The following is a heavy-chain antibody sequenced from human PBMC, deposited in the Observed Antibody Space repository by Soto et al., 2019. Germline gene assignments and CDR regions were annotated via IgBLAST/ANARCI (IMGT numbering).Heavy chain of an antibody. CDR2: IYYSGST. J-gene: IGHJ4*02. CDR3: ARQLGSTGYSDPFIAVAGPQPFDY. CDR1: GGSISSSSYY. Sequence: TLRETLSLPCTFSGGSISSSSYYWGWIRQPPWKGLEWIGSIYYSGSTYYNPSLKSRVPISVDTSKNQFSLKLSSVTAADTAVYYCARQLGSTGYSDPFIAVAGPQPFDYWGQGTLVTVSS. D-gene: IGHD6-19*01. V-gene: IGHV4-39*01.